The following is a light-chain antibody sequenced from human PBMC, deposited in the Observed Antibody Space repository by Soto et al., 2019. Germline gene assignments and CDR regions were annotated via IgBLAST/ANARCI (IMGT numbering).Light chain of an antibody. CDR3: QQYNNWPPL. Sequence: EIVMTQSPATLSVSPGGRATLSCRASQSLSSNLAWYQQKPGQAPRLLIYGASTRATGIPARFSGSGSGTEFTLTISSLQSEDFAVYSCQQYNNWPPLFGQGTRLEIK. V-gene: IGKV3-15*01. CDR1: QSLSSN. CDR2: GAS. J-gene: IGKJ5*01.